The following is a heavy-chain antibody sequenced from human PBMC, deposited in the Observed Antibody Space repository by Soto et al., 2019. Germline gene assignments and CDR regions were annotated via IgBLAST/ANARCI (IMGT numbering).Heavy chain of an antibody. CDR1: GYTFAGYA. Sequence: QVQLVQSGAEVKKPGASVKVSCKASGYTFAGYAMHCVRQAPGQRLEWMGWINGGNGYTKYSQKFQGRVTITRDTSASTAYMELSSLTSEDTAVYYCARGLYSNPHFDYWGQGTLVTVSS. D-gene: IGHD4-4*01. CDR2: INGGNGYT. CDR3: ARGLYSNPHFDY. V-gene: IGHV1-3*01. J-gene: IGHJ4*02.